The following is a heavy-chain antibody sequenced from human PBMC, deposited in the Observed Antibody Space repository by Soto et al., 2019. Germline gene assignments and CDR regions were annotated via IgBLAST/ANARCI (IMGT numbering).Heavy chain of an antibody. CDR3: ARVGGSTWH. V-gene: IGHV3-74*01. J-gene: IGHJ4*02. CDR2: INSDGSST. CDR1: GFTFSSYW. D-gene: IGHD1-26*01. Sequence: EVQLVESGGGLVQPGGSLRVSCAASGFTFSSYWMHWVRQAPGKGLVWVSRINSDGSSTNYAYFVKGRFAISRDNAKNTLYLQMNSLRVEDTGVYYCARVGGSTWHWGQRTLVTVSS.